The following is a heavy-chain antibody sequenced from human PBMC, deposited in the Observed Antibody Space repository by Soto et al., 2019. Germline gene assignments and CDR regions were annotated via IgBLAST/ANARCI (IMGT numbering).Heavy chain of an antibody. CDR1: GSSFRDYY. J-gene: IGHJ4*02. V-gene: IGHV3-11*05. CDR3: TGGQDNLAVNFDY. Sequence: QVQLVESGGGLVQPGGSLRLSCAASGSSFRDYYMSWIHQSPGKGLEWLSYITSSSSYTHYADSVKGRFTISRDNAKNSLYLQMNSLRAEDTAVYYCTGGQDNLAVNFDYWGQGTPVTVSS. CDR2: ITSSSSYT. D-gene: IGHD1-1*01.